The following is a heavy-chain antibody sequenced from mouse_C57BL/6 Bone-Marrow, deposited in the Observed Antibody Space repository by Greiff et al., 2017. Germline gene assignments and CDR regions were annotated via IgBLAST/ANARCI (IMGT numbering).Heavy chain of an antibody. J-gene: IGHJ3*01. CDR2: ISYDGSN. D-gene: IGHD2-5*01. CDR3: ARERYSNYAWFAY. Sequence: EVQRVESGPGLVKPSQSLSLTCSVTGYSITSGYYWNWIRQFPGNKLEWMGYISYDGSNNYNPSLKNRISITRDTSKNQFFLKLNSVTTEDTATYYCARERYSNYAWFAYWGQGTLVTVSA. CDR1: GYSITSGYY. V-gene: IGHV3-6*01.